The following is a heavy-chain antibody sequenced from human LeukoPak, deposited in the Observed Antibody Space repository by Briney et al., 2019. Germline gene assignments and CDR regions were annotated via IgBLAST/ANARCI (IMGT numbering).Heavy chain of an antibody. CDR3: ARLEMATTSHDY. Sequence: QPGGSLRLSCAASGFTFSSYEMNWVRQAPGKGLEWVANIKQDGSEKYYVDSVKGRFTISRDNAKNSLYLQMNSLRAEDTAVYYCARLEMATTSHDYWGQGTLVTVSS. J-gene: IGHJ4*02. V-gene: IGHV3-7*01. D-gene: IGHD5-24*01. CDR1: GFTFSSYE. CDR2: IKQDGSEK.